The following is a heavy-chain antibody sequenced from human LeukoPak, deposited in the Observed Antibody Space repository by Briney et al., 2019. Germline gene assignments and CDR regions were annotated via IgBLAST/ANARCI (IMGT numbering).Heavy chain of an antibody. J-gene: IGHJ6*03. CDR3: ARNPSARRSSYYYYYMDV. CDR1: GGSISSYY. V-gene: IGHV4-59*01. Sequence: PSETLSLTCTVSGGSISSYYWSWIRQPPGKGLEWIGYIYYSGSTNYNPSLKSRVTISVNTSKNQFSLKLSSVTAADTAVYYCARNPSARRSSYYYYYMDVWGKGTTVTVSS. CDR2: IYYSGST.